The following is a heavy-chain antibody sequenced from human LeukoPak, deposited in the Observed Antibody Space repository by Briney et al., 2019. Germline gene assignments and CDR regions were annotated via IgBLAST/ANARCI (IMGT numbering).Heavy chain of an antibody. CDR2: IYTSGST. Sequence: PSETLSLTCTVSGGSISSYYWSWIRQPAGKGLEWIGRIYTSGSTNYNPSLKSRVTMSVDTSKNQFSLKLGSVTAADTAVYYCAIQYYDFWSGYLDYWGQGTLVTVSS. CDR1: GGSISSYY. D-gene: IGHD3-3*01. CDR3: AIQYYDFWSGYLDY. J-gene: IGHJ4*02. V-gene: IGHV4-4*07.